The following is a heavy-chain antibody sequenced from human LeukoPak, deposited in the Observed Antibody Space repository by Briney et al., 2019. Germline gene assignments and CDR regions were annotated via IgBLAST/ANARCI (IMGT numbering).Heavy chain of an antibody. V-gene: IGHV4-30-4*01. D-gene: IGHD4-17*01. Sequence: SETLSLTCTVSGDSISSGDYLWNWIRQPPGKGLEWIGYIYYSGSTYYNPSLKSRVTISVDTSKNQFSLKLSSVTAADTAVYYCARGTTVTRAGTPYNWFDPWGQGTLVTVSS. J-gene: IGHJ5*02. CDR2: IYYSGST. CDR1: GDSISSGDYL. CDR3: ARGTTVTRAGTPYNWFDP.